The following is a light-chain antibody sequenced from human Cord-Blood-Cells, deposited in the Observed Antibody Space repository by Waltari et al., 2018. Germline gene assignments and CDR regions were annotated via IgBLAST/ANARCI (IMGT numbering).Light chain of an antibody. V-gene: IGKV2-30*02. CDR1: QSLVHSDGNTS. Sequence: DVVMTQSPLSLPVTLGQPASISCRSSQSLVHSDGNTSLNWFQQRPGQSPRRLIYKVSNRDSGVPDRFSGSGSGTDFTLKISRVEAEDVGVYYCMQGTHWPPTFGQGTKLEIK. CDR3: MQGTHWPPT. CDR2: KVS. J-gene: IGKJ2*01.